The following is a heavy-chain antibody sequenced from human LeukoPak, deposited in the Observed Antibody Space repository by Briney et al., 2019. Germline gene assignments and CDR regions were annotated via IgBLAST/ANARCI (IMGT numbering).Heavy chain of an antibody. CDR1: GQTFSNYG. CDR3: AAASLASYYDFWSGYRYYYYGMDV. D-gene: IGHD3-3*01. J-gene: IGHJ6*02. CDR2: ISGYNGKT. Sequence: ASVKVSCKASGQTFSNYGITWVRQAPGHGLEWVGWISGYNGKTQYAQKLQGRVSMTTDTSTSIAYMELRSLTSDDTAVYYCAAASLASYYDFWSGYRYYYYGMDVWGQGTTVTVSS. V-gene: IGHV1-18*01.